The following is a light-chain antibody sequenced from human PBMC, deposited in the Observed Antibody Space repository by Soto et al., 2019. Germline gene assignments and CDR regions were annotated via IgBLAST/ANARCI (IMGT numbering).Light chain of an antibody. CDR1: SSDVGGYNY. J-gene: IGLJ2*01. Sequence: QSALTQPASVSGSPGQSIPISCTGTSSDVGGYNYVSWYQQHPGKAPKLMIYEVSNRPSGVSNRFSGSKSGNPASLTISGLHAEDEADYYCSSYPSSSTSHVVFGGGTKLTVL. V-gene: IGLV2-14*01. CDR3: SSYPSSSTSHVV. CDR2: EVS.